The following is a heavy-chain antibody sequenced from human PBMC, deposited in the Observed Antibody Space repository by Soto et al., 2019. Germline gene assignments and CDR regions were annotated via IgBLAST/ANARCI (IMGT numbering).Heavy chain of an antibody. Sequence: LRLSCVASGFPFSSYATSWVRQAPGKGLEWVSGISGSGGRTYYADSVKGRFTISRDNSNNTLSLQMHILRVEDTAVYFCAKGGYYSLFDIWGQGTMVTVSS. V-gene: IGHV3-23*01. CDR2: ISGSGGRT. CDR1: GFPFSSYA. J-gene: IGHJ3*02. CDR3: AKGGYYSLFDI. D-gene: IGHD3-16*01.